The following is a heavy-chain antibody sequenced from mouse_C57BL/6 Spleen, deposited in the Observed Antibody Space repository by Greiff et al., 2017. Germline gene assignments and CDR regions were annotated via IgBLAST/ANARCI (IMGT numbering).Heavy chain of an antibody. D-gene: IGHD2-5*01. V-gene: IGHV5-4*01. CDR1: GFTFSSYA. Sequence: EVQLVESGGGLVKPGGSLKLSCAASGFTFSSYAMSWVRQTPGKRLEWVGTISDGGGYTYYPDNVKGRFTISRDNDKNNLYLQMSHLKSEDTAMYYCARGRSNFYALDDWGQETSVTVSS. CDR3: ARGRSNFYALDD. CDR2: ISDGGGYT. J-gene: IGHJ4*01.